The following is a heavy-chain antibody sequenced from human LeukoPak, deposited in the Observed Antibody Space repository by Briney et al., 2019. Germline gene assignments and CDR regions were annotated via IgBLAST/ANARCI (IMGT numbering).Heavy chain of an antibody. V-gene: IGHV4-39*07. CDR3: ARGASSGTTVVTWYYFDY. J-gene: IGHJ4*02. Sequence: SETLSLTCTVSGGSISSSSYYWGWIRQPPGKGLEWIGSIYYSGSTYYNPSLKSRVTISVDTSKNQFSLKLSSVTAADTAVYYCARGASSGTTVVTWYYFDYWGQGTLVTVSS. CDR2: IYYSGST. D-gene: IGHD4-23*01. CDR1: GGSISSSSYY.